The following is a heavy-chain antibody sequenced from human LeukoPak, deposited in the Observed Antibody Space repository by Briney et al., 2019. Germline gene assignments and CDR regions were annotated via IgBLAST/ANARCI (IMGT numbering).Heavy chain of an antibody. CDR2: INTSGGST. CDR1: GYTFTSYY. Sequence: ASVKVSCTASGYTFTSYYMHCVRQAPGQGLEWMGIINTSGGSTNYAQKFQARVTMTRDTSTSTVYMELSSLRCEDTAVYYCARVLNYYESSGYFREALGYWGQGTLVTVSS. D-gene: IGHD3-22*01. CDR3: ARVLNYYESSGYFREALGY. V-gene: IGHV1-46*01. J-gene: IGHJ4*02.